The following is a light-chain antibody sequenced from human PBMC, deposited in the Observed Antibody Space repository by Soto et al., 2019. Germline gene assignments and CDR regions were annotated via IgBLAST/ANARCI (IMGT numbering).Light chain of an antibody. J-gene: IGLJ1*01. CDR3: SSYTSTSTV. Sequence: QSALTQPASVSGSPGQSITISCTGTSSDVGNYKYVSWYQQHPGKVPKLMIYEVSNRPSGVSNRFSGSKSGNTASLTISGLQAEDEADYYCSSYTSTSTVFGTGTKLTVL. CDR1: SSDVGNYKY. CDR2: EVS. V-gene: IGLV2-14*01.